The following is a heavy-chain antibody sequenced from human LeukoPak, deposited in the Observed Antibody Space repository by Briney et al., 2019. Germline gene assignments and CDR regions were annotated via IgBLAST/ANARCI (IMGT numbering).Heavy chain of an antibody. CDR2: IYYSGST. D-gene: IGHD4-23*01. V-gene: IGHV4-59*01. CDR1: GGSISSYY. Sequence: SETLSLTCTVSGGSISSYYWSWVRQPPGKGLEWIGYIYYSGSTNYNPSLKSRVTISVDTSKNQFSLKLSSVTAADTAVYYCARSAYGGNSGVDYWGQGTPVTVSS. CDR3: ARSAYGGNSGVDY. J-gene: IGHJ4*02.